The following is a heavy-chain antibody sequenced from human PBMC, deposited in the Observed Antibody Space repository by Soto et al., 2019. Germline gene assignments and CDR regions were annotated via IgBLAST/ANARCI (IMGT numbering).Heavy chain of an antibody. J-gene: IGHJ4*02. CDR3: AAESLEEWEIDY. CDR1: GGSISSGGYY. CDR2: IYYSGST. Sequence: SETLSLTCTVSGGSISSGGYYWSWIRQHPGKGLEWIGYIYYSGSTYYNPSLKSRGTRSVDTSKNQFSLKLSSVTAADTAVYYCAAESLEEWEIDYWGQGTLVTVSS. D-gene: IGHD1-26*01. V-gene: IGHV4-31*03.